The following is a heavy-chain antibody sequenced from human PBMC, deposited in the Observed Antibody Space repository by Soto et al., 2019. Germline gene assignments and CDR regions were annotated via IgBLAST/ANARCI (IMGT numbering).Heavy chain of an antibody. D-gene: IGHD3-9*01. J-gene: IGHJ6*03. Sequence: PSETLSLTCPVSGGSISSSSSYWGWIRQPPGKGLEWIGSIYYSGSTYYNPSLKSRVTISVDTSKNQFSLKLSSVTAADTAVYYCARTGAYYDILTGPPPYYMDVWGKGTTVTVSS. V-gene: IGHV4-39*01. CDR3: ARTGAYYDILTGPPPYYMDV. CDR1: GGSISSSSSY. CDR2: IYYSGST.